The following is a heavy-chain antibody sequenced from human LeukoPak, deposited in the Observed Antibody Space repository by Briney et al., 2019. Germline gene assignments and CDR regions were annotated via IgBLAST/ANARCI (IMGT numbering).Heavy chain of an antibody. CDR1: DYSFTSYW. V-gene: IGHV5-51*01. CDR3: ATRPYYDSSGYDY. D-gene: IGHD3-22*01. Sequence: GESLKISCKGSDYSFTSYWIGWVRQMPGKGLEWMGIIYPGDSDTRYSPSFQGQVTISADKSISTAYLQWSSLKASDTAMYYCATRPYYDSSGYDYWGQGTLVTVSS. CDR2: IYPGDSDT. J-gene: IGHJ4*02.